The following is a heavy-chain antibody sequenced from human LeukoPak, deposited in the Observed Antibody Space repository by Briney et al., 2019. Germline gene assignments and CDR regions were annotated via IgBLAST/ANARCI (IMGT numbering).Heavy chain of an antibody. J-gene: IGHJ4*02. Sequence: SETLSLTCTVSGYSISSGYYWGWIRQPPGKGLEWIGSIYHSGSTYYNPSLKSRVTISVDTSKNQFSLKLSSVTAADTAVYYCAISGVTTLDYWGQGTLVTVSS. D-gene: IGHD4-17*01. CDR2: IYHSGST. V-gene: IGHV4-38-2*02. CDR3: AISGVTTLDY. CDR1: GYSISSGYY.